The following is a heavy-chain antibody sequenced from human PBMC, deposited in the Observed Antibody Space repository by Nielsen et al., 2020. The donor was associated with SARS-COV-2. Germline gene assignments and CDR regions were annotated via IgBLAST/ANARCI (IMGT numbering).Heavy chain of an antibody. J-gene: IGHJ5*02. V-gene: IGHV4-59*01. CDR3: ARGGGPGSGSYT. CDR1: GGSISSYY. Sequence: SETLSLTCTASGGSISSYYWSWIRQPPGKGLEWIGYIYYSGSTNYNPSLKSRVTISVDTSTNQFSLKLSSVTAADTAVYYCARGGGPGSGSYTWGQGTLVTVSS. D-gene: IGHD1-26*01. CDR2: IYYSGST.